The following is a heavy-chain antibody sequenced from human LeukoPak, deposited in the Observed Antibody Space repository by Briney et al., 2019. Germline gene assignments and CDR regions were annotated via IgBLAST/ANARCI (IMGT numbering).Heavy chain of an antibody. J-gene: IGHJ4*02. Sequence: GGSLRLSCAASGFTFSNDWMHWVRQAPGKGLVWVSRINTDGSDTSYADSVKGRFTISRDNSKNTLHLQMNSLRTEDTAVYYCAKDRTYTSSSGGFDYWGQGTLVTVSS. V-gene: IGHV3-74*01. CDR2: INTDGSDT. CDR1: GFTFSNDW. CDR3: AKDRTYTSSSGGFDY. D-gene: IGHD6-6*01.